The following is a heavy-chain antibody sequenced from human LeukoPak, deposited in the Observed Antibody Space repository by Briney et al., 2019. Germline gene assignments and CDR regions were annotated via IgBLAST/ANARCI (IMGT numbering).Heavy chain of an antibody. V-gene: IGHV4-34*01. CDR3: ARATVGATDNAFDI. CDR2: INHSGST. CDR1: GGSFSGYY. J-gene: IGHJ3*02. Sequence: SETLSLTCAVYGGSFSGYYWSWIRQPPGKGLEWIGEINHSGSTNYNPSLKSRVTISVDTSKNQFSLKLSSVTAADTAVYYCARATVGATDNAFDIWGQGTMVTVSS. D-gene: IGHD1-26*01.